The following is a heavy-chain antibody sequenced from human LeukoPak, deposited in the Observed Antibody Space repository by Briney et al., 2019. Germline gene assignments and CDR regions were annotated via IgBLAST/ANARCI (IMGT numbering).Heavy chain of an antibody. CDR3: ARLSHYYETYYFDY. Sequence: GASVKVSCKASGNTFTSYGISWVRQAPGQGLEWMGWISAYNGNTNYAQKLQGRVTMTTDTSTSTAYMELRSLRSDDTAVYYCARLSHYYETYYFDYWGQGTLVTVSS. J-gene: IGHJ4*02. D-gene: IGHD3-22*01. CDR1: GNTFTSYG. V-gene: IGHV1-18*01. CDR2: ISAYNGNT.